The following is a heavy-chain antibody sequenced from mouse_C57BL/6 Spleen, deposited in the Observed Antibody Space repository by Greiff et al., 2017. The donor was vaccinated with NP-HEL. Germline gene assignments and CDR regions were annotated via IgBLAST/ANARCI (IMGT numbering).Heavy chain of an antibody. Sequence: EVHLVESGGGLVQPGGSLSLSCAASGFTFTDYYMSWVRQPPGKALEWLGFIRNKANGYTTEYSASVKGRFTISRDNSQSILYLQMNALRAEDSATYYCARGTTLGGYAIDYWGQGTSVTVSS. V-gene: IGHV7-3*01. CDR2: IRNKANGYTT. CDR1: GFTFTDYY. J-gene: IGHJ4*01. D-gene: IGHD1-1*01. CDR3: ARGTTLGGYAIDY.